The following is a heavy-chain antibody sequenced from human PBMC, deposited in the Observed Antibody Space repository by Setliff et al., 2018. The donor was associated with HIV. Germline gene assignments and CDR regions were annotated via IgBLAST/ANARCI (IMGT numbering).Heavy chain of an antibody. CDR2: VVGSGNTM. J-gene: IGHJ1*01. CDR1: GFSFSIYA. V-gene: IGHV3-48*03. D-gene: IGHD1-26*01. CDR3: VRDGSSSGSFYPEYFQY. Sequence: GGSLRLSCAASGFSFSIYAMGWVRQATGKGLEWVSTVVGSGNTMYYADSVEGRFTISRDNAKNSLYLQMHSLRAEDTAVYYCVRDGSSSGSFYPEYFQYWGQGTLVTVSS.